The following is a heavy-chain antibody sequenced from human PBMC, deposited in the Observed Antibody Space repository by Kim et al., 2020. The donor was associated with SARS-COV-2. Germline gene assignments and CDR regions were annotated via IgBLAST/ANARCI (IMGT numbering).Heavy chain of an antibody. Sequence: GGSLRLSCAVSGFSFSNYAMSWVRQAPGKGLEWVSDISDNGGNTYYADSVKGRFTISRDNSKNMVFLQMNSLRADDTAVYHCAKSQTVSGTYYDYWGQGILVTVS. CDR2: ISDNGGNT. D-gene: IGHD1-26*01. J-gene: IGHJ4*02. CDR1: GFSFSNYA. V-gene: IGHV3-23*01. CDR3: AKSQTVSGTYYDY.